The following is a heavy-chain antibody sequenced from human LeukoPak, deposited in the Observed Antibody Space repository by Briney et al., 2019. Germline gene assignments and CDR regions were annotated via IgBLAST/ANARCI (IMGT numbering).Heavy chain of an antibody. CDR2: ISGSGGST. D-gene: IGHD3-10*01. CDR1: GFTFSSYG. J-gene: IGHJ4*02. V-gene: IGHV3-23*01. CDR3: AKDTDYYGSGSQDY. Sequence: PGESLRLSCAASGFTFSSYGMSWVRQAPGKGLEWVSAISGSGGSTYYADSVKGRFTISRGNSKNTLYLQMNSLRAEDTAVYYCAKDTDYYGSGSQDYWGQGTLVTVSS.